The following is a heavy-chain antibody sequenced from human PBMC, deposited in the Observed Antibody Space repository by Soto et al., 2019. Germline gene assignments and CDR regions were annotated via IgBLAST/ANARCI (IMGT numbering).Heavy chain of an antibody. CDR2: ISYDGSNK. J-gene: IGHJ4*02. V-gene: IGHV3-30*04. Sequence: GGSLRLSCAASGFTFSSYAMHWVRQAPGKGLEWVAVISYDGSNKYYADSVKGRFTISRDNSKNTLYLQMNSLRAEDTAVYYCARSQFWWKEPFDYWGQGTLVTVSS. CDR3: ARSQFWWKEPFDY. CDR1: GFTFSSYA. D-gene: IGHD2-21*01.